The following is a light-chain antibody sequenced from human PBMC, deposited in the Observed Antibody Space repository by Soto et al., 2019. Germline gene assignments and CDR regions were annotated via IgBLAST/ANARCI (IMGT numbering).Light chain of an antibody. V-gene: IGLV2-14*01. CDR3: SSYASTNTLV. CDR2: EVN. CDR1: SSDVGGYNY. Sequence: QSALTQPASVSGSPGQSITISCTGTSSDVGGYNYVSWYQQHPGKAPKLMIYEVNNRPSGVSVRFSGSKSGSTASLTISGLQAEDEADYYCSSYASTNTLVFGGGTKLTVL. J-gene: IGLJ2*01.